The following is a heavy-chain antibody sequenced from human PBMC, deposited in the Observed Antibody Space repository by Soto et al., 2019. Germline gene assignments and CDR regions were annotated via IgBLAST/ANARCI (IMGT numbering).Heavy chain of an antibody. CDR3: GRESRSWYGSIWDY. Sequence: SETLSLTCTVSGGSISSYYWSWIRQPPGKGLEWIGYIYFSGGTNYNPSLKSRVTISVDTSKNQFSLKLSSVTAADTAVYYCGRESRSWYGSIWDYWGQGTLVTVSS. V-gene: IGHV4-59*12. J-gene: IGHJ4*02. CDR2: IYFSGGT. D-gene: IGHD6-13*01. CDR1: GGSISSYY.